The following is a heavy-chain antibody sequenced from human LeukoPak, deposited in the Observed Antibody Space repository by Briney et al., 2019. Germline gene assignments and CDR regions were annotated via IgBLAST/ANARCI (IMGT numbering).Heavy chain of an antibody. V-gene: IGHV4-4*07. Sequence: SETLSLTCTVSGGSISSYHWSWIRQPAGKGLEWIGRIYTSGSTNYNPSLKSRVTMSVDTSKNQFSLKLSSVTAADTAVYYCARFKCSSCSVGPGDYYYGMDVWGQGTTVTVSS. D-gene: IGHD2-2*01. CDR2: IYTSGST. CDR3: ARFKCSSCSVGPGDYYYGMDV. CDR1: GGSISSYH. J-gene: IGHJ6*02.